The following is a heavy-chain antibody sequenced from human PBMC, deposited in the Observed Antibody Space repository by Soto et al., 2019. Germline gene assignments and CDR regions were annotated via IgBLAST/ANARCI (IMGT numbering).Heavy chain of an antibody. D-gene: IGHD2-15*01. CDR2: ISGSGGST. CDR1: GFTFSSYA. Sequence: EVQLLESGGGLVQPGGSLRLSCAASGFTFSSYAMSWVRQAPGKGLEWVSAISGSGGSTYYADSVKGRFTISRDNSKNTLYLQMNSLRAEDTAVYYCAKFSNIYYCSGGSCPQIDYWGQGTLVTVSS. V-gene: IGHV3-23*01. J-gene: IGHJ4*02. CDR3: AKFSNIYYCSGGSCPQIDY.